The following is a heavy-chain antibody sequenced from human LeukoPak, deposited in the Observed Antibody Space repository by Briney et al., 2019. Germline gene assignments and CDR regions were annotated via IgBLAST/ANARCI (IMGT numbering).Heavy chain of an antibody. CDR1: GDSISSTNYY. V-gene: IGHV4-39*01. J-gene: IGHJ4*02. CDR2: IYYSGST. Sequence: PSETLSLTCTVSGDSISSTNYYWGWIRQPPGKGLEWIGSIYYSGSTYYNPSLESRVTISVDTSKNQFSLKLSSVTAADTAVYYCAKGSIIFDYWGQGTLVTVSS. CDR3: AKGSIIFDY. D-gene: IGHD6-13*01.